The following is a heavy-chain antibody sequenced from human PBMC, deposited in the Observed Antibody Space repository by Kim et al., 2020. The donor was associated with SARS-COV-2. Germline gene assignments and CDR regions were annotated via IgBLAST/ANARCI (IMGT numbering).Heavy chain of an antibody. CDR3: ATRLIGAPLDY. D-gene: IGHD2-2*01. Sequence: GGSLRLSCAGSGFILSTYSMNWVRQAPGKGLEWVSSISSDSSYIFYADSVKGRFTISRDNAKDSLFLQMNSLRGEDTAVYYCATRLIGAPLDYWGQGALVTGSS. J-gene: IGHJ4*02. V-gene: IGHV3-21*06. CDR1: GFILSTYS. CDR2: ISSDSSYI.